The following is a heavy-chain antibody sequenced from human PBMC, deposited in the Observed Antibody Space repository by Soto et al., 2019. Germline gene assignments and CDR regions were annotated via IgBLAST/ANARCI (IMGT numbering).Heavy chain of an antibody. Sequence: ASVKVSCKASGYTFTSYAMHWVRQAPGQRLEWRGWINAGNGNTKYSEKFQGRVTITRDTSASTAYMELSSLRSEDTAVYYCAGEFFSVITETTFWFDPGGQETLVTVSS. CDR3: AGEFFSVITETTFWFDP. CDR2: INAGNGNT. CDR1: GYTFTSYA. D-gene: IGHD1-7*01. J-gene: IGHJ5*02. V-gene: IGHV1-3*01.